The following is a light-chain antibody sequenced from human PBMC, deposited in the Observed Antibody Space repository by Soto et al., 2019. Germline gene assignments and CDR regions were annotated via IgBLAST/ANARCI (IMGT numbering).Light chain of an antibody. CDR2: DAS. CDR3: QQRSDWPAT. Sequence: EIVLKQSPATLSLSPGERATLSCRASQSVSSYLAWYQQKPGQAPRLLIYDASNRATGIPARFSGGGSGTDFTLTISSLEPDDFAVYYCQQRSDWPATFGGGTKVQIK. J-gene: IGKJ4*01. V-gene: IGKV3-11*01. CDR1: QSVSSY.